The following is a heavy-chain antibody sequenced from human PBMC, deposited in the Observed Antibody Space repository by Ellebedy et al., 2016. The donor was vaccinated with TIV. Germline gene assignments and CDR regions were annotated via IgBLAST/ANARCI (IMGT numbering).Heavy chain of an antibody. CDR2: ISNSETT. Sequence: GESLKISCAGSGFTFNSYSMNWVRQAPGKGLEWLSYISNSETTYYADSVRGRFTISRENAKKSVYLQMNSLKLEDTALYYCARDAMIWIFDSWGQGTLVTVSS. D-gene: IGHD3-22*01. V-gene: IGHV3-48*01. CDR1: GFTFNSYS. J-gene: IGHJ4*02. CDR3: ARDAMIWIFDS.